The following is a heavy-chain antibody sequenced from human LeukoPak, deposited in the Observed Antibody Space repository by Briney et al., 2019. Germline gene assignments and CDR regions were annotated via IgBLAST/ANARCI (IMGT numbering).Heavy chain of an antibody. D-gene: IGHD3-9*01. CDR3: ARDTGRGIGRLQRVLRYFAWLSKDHQAFDI. J-gene: IGHJ3*02. Sequence: GASVKVSCKASGYTFTSYGISWVRQAPGQGLEWMGWISAYNGNTNYAQKLQGRVTMTTDTSTSTAYMELRSLRSDDTAVYYCARDTGRGIGRLQRVLRYFAWLSKDHQAFDIWGQGTMVTVSS. V-gene: IGHV1-18*01. CDR1: GYTFTSYG. CDR2: ISAYNGNT.